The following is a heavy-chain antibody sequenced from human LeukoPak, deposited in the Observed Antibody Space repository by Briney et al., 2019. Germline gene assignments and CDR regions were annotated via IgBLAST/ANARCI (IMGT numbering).Heavy chain of an antibody. V-gene: IGHV3-30*18. J-gene: IGHJ6*02. CDR1: GFTFSSYG. D-gene: IGHD6-13*01. Sequence: QPGRSLRLSCAASGFTFSSYGMHWVRQAPGKGLEWVAVISYDGSNKYYADSVKGRFTISRDNSKNTLYLQMNSLRAEDTAVYCCAKVPGRSSSWPYYYGMDVWGQGTTVTVPS. CDR3: AKVPGRSSSWPYYYGMDV. CDR2: ISYDGSNK.